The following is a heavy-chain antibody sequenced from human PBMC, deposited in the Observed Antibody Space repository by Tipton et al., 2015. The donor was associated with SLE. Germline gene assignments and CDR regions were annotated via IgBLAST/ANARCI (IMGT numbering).Heavy chain of an antibody. CDR3: ARAPWYPGYFDR. CDR2: IYYSGST. CDR1: GYSISSGYY. D-gene: IGHD2-15*01. V-gene: IGHV4-38-2*01. J-gene: IGHJ2*01. Sequence: TLSLTCAVSGYSISSGYYWSWIRQPPGKGLEWIGSIYYSGSTYYNPSLKSRVTISVDTSKNQFSLKLSSVTAADTAVYYCARAPWYPGYFDRWGRGTLVTVSS.